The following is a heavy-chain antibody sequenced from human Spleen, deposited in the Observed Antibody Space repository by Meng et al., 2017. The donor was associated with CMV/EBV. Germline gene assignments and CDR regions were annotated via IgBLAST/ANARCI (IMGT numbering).Heavy chain of an antibody. V-gene: IGHV1-69*05. CDR3: ARSSSAAAGAPGY. J-gene: IGHJ4*02. CDR1: GYTFTSYG. D-gene: IGHD6-13*01. Sequence: SVKVSCKASGYTFTSYGISWVRQAPGQGLEWMGGIIPIFGTANYAQKFQGRVTITTDESTSTAYMELSSLRSEDTAVYYCARSSSAAAGAPGYWGQGTLVTVSS. CDR2: IIPIFGTA.